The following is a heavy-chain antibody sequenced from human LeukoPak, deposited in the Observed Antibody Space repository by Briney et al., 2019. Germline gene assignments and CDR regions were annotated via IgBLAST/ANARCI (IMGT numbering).Heavy chain of an antibody. J-gene: IGHJ4*02. Sequence: ASVKVSCKASGYTFTSYGISWVRQAPGQGLEWMGGIIPIFGTANYAQKFQGRVTITADKSTSTAYMELSSLRSEDTAVYYCAISTRGYSYGYFDYWGQGTLVTVSS. V-gene: IGHV1-69*06. CDR3: AISTRGYSYGYFDY. CDR1: GYTFTSYG. CDR2: IIPIFGTA. D-gene: IGHD5-18*01.